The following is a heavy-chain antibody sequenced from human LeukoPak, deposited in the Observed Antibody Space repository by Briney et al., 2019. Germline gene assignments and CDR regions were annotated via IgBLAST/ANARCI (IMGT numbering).Heavy chain of an antibody. CDR1: GYTFTDYF. CDR2: ISPEGGDT. D-gene: IGHD4-17*01. V-gene: IGHV1-2*02. CDR3: ARNYGHNSKYFDF. Sequence: GASVKVSCKASGYTFTDYFMHWVRQAPGQGLEWMGWISPEGGDTHYAQRFQGRVTMTRDTSISTAYMELTSLSSDDTAFYYCARNYGHNSKYFDFWGQGTLVTASS. J-gene: IGHJ4*02.